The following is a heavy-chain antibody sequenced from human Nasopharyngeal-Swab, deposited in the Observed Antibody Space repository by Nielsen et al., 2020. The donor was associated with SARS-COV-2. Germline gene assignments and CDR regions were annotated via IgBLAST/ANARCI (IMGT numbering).Heavy chain of an antibody. J-gene: IGHJ3*02. CDR3: ARANSGSYLHDAFDI. CDR2: IWYDGSNK. D-gene: IGHD1-26*01. CDR1: GFTFSSYG. V-gene: IGHV3-33*01. Sequence: GGSLRLSCAASGFTFSSYGMHWVRQAPGKGLEWVAVIWYDGSNKYYADSVKGRFTISRDNSKNTLYLQMNSLRAEDTAVYYCARANSGSYLHDAFDIWGQGTMVTVSS.